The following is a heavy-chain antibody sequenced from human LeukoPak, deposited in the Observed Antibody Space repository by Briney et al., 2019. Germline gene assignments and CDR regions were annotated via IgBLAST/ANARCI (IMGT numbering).Heavy chain of an antibody. D-gene: IGHD6-19*01. CDR1: GFIFSSYA. CDR2: ISFDGSNK. V-gene: IGHV3-30-3*01. J-gene: IGHJ4*02. CDR3: ARQVAGLDY. Sequence: GGSLRLSCAASGFIFSSYAVHWVRQAPGKGLEWVAFISFDGSNKYYADSVKGRFTISRYNSENTLYLQMNSLRAEDTAVYYCARQVAGLDYWGQGTLVTVSS.